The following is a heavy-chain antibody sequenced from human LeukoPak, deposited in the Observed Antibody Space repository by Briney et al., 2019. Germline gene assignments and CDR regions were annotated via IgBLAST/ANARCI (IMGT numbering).Heavy chain of an antibody. D-gene: IGHD6-13*01. CDR3: AKDLGQQLLQGGFFDY. J-gene: IGHJ4*02. Sequence: GGSLRLSCAASGFTFSSNGVHWVRQAPGKGLEWVAVISYDGSNKYYADSVKGRFTISRDNSKNTLYLQMNSLRAEDTAVYYCAKDLGQQLLQGGFFDYWGQGTLVTVSS. CDR1: GFTFSSNG. CDR2: ISYDGSNK. V-gene: IGHV3-30*18.